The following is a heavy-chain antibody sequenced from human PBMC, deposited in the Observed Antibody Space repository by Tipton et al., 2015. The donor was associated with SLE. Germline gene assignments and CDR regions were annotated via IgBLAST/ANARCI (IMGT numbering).Heavy chain of an antibody. V-gene: IGHV3-11*04. J-gene: IGHJ3*02. CDR2: ISPGGATI. Sequence: LSLTCTVSGYSISSGYYWAWIRLPPGKGLEWMAYISPGGATIYYADSVKGRFTISTDNAKNSLYLDMHSLRAEDTAVYYCARDPYYSKLRRYAFDIWGQGTMVTVSS. CDR3: ARDPYYSKLRRYAFDI. D-gene: IGHD4-11*01. CDR1: GYSISSGYY.